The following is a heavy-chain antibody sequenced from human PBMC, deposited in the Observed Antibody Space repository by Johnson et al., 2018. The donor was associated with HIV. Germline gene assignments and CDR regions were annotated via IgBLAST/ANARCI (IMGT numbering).Heavy chain of an antibody. J-gene: IGHJ3*02. CDR2: IWYDGSNK. V-gene: IGHV3-33*06. D-gene: IGHD4/OR15-4a*01. Sequence: QVYLVESGGGVVQPGRSLRLSCAASGFTFSSYAMHWVRQAPGKGLEWVAVIWYDGSNKFYADSVKGRFTISRDNSKNTVYLQMNSLRVEDTAVYYCAKSPGKDHGGNSGGFDIWGQGTMVTVSS. CDR3: AKSPGKDHGGNSGGFDI. CDR1: GFTFSSYA.